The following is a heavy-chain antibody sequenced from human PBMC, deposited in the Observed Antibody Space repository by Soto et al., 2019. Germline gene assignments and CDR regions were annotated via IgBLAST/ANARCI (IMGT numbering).Heavy chain of an antibody. Sequence: QVQLVESGEGVVQPGRSLRLSCAASGFSFSISPMHWVRQAPGKGPERVALIPYDGTNKFYADSLKGRFTISRDNSKSTLYLQVDSLRPEDAAVYYCARDPKTSGGQHWAFNYFDSWGQGTLVTVSS. J-gene: IGHJ4*02. D-gene: IGHD7-27*01. CDR1: GFSFSISP. CDR2: IPYDGTNK. CDR3: ARDPKTSGGQHWAFNYFDS. V-gene: IGHV3-30-3*01.